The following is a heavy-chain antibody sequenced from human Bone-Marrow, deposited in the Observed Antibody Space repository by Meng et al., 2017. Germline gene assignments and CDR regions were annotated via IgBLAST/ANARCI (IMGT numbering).Heavy chain of an antibody. Sequence: SETLSLTCTASGYSISSGYYWGWIRQPPGKGLEWIGSIYHSGSTYYNPSLKSRVTISVDTSKNQFSLKLSSVTAADTAVYYCARVCSSTSCFDYWGQGTLVTVSS. V-gene: IGHV4-38-2*02. J-gene: IGHJ4*02. D-gene: IGHD2-2*01. CDR2: IYHSGST. CDR3: ARVCSSTSCFDY. CDR1: GYSISSGYY.